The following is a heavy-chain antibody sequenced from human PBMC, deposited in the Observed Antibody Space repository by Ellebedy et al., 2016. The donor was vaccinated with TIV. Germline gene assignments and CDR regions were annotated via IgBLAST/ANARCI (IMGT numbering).Heavy chain of an antibody. J-gene: IGHJ4*02. CDR2: T. V-gene: IGHV5-51*01. Sequence: TRYSPSFQGQVTISADKSISSAYLQWSSLKASDTAIYYCARHPDYYFDYWGQGTLVTVSS. CDR3: ARHPDYYFDY.